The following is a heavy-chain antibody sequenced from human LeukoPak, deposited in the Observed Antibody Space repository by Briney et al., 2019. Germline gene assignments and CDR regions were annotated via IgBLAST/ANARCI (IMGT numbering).Heavy chain of an antibody. J-gene: IGHJ3*02. CDR1: GGTFSSYD. D-gene: IGHD3-22*01. V-gene: IGHV1-2*02. CDR2: INPNSGGT. Sequence: GASVKVSCKASGGTFSSYDISWVRQAPGQGLEWMGWINPNSGGTNYAQKFQGRVTMTRDTSISTAYMELSRLRSDDTAVYYCAREAYYYDSRAFDIWGQGTMVTVSS. CDR3: AREAYYYDSRAFDI.